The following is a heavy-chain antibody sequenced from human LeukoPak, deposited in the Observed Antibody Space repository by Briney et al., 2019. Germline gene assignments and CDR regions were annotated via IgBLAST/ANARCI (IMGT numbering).Heavy chain of an antibody. V-gene: IGHV3-21*06. CDR2: ISSNATYI. CDR1: GFTFSDYN. J-gene: IGHJ6*02. D-gene: IGHD2-2*01. Sequence: GGSLRLSCAASGFTFSDYNMNWVRQAPGKGLEWVSSISSNATYIYYADSVKGRFTISRDNAKTSLSLQMTSLTAEDTAVYYCARILVVPAANYYYSYGMDVWGQGTTVTVSS. CDR3: ARILVVPAANYYYSYGMDV.